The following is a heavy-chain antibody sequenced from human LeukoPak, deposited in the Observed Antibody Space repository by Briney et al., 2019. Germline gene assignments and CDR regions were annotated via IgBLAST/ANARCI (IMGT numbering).Heavy chain of an antibody. D-gene: IGHD6-13*01. CDR2: IIPILGIA. Sequence: ASVKVSCKASGGTFSSYAISWVRQAPGQGLEWMGRIIPILGIANYAQKFQGRVTITADKSTSTAYMELSSLRSEDTAVYYCAREKIAAAGTPIFDYWGQGTLVTVSP. CDR3: AREKIAAAGTPIFDY. CDR1: GGTFSSYA. J-gene: IGHJ4*02. V-gene: IGHV1-69*04.